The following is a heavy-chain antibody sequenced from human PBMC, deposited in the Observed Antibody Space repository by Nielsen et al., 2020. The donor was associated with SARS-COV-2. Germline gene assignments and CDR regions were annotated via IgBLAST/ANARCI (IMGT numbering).Heavy chain of an antibody. J-gene: IGHJ4*02. Sequence: GESLKISCAASGFSFSNYAMNWVRRAPGKGLEWVSAISGRGGNTFYADSVKGRFTISRDNSKSTLYLQMNSLSAEDTAIYYCAKSDGGYSYGYPDYWGQGTLVTVSS. CDR3: AKSDGGYSYGYPDY. V-gene: IGHV3-23*01. D-gene: IGHD5-18*01. CDR2: ISGRGGNT. CDR1: GFSFSNYA.